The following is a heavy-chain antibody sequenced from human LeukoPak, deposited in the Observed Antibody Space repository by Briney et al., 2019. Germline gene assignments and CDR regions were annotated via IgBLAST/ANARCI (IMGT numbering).Heavy chain of an antibody. CDR2: IKSKGDGETT. V-gene: IGHV3-15*01. CDR3: ATDLGLTMIRGVIVH. CDR1: GFTFTSAW. J-gene: IGHJ4*02. D-gene: IGHD3-10*01. Sequence: GGSLRLSCAAAGFTFTSAWMTWVRQAPGKGLEWVGRIKSKGDGETTDYAAPVKGRFTMSRDDSKATLYLQMNSLKAEDTAVYSCATDLGLTMIRGVIVHWGQGALVTVSS.